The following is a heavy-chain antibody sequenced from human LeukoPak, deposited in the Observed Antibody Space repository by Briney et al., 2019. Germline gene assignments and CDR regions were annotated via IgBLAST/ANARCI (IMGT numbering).Heavy chain of an antibody. D-gene: IGHD2-15*01. CDR1: GFTLSSYA. CDR2: ISDTGNT. J-gene: IGHJ6*03. CDR3: ARGNCSGGSCYYPYYYYMDV. Sequence: GGSLRLSCAASGFTLSSYAMSWVRQAPGKGLEWVSAISDTGNTYHADSVKGRFTISRDNAKNSLFLQMNSLRAEDTAIYYCARGNCSGGSCYYPYYYYMDVWGKGTTVTVSS. V-gene: IGHV3-23*01.